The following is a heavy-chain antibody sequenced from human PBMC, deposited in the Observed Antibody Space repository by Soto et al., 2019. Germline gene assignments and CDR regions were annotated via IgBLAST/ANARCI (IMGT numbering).Heavy chain of an antibody. J-gene: IGHJ6*03. CDR3: ARVESGGAYYYYYYMDV. V-gene: IGHV4-59*01. D-gene: IGHD3-10*01. Sequence: SSENLSLPCTVSGGSLSSYYWSWIRPPPGKGLEWIGYIYYSGSTNYNPSLKSRVTISVDTSKNQFSLKLSSVTAADTAVYYCARVESGGAYYYYYYMDVWGKGTTVTVSS. CDR1: GGSLSSYY. CDR2: IYYSGST.